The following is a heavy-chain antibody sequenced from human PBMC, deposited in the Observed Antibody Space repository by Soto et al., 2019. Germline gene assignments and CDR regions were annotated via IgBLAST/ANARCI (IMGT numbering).Heavy chain of an antibody. Sequence: QVQLVQSGAEVKKPGSSVKVSCKASGGTFSSYAISWVRQAPGQGLEWMGGIIPIFGTANYAQKFQGRVTITADESTSTAYMELSSLRSEDTAVYYCARGRINWYSDRENWFDPWGQGTLVTVSS. CDR1: GGTFSSYA. CDR2: IIPIFGTA. D-gene: IGHD2-21*01. CDR3: ARGRINWYSDRENWFDP. J-gene: IGHJ5*02. V-gene: IGHV1-69*01.